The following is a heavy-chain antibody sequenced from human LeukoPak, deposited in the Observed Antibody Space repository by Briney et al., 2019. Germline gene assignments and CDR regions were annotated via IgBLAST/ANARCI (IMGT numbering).Heavy chain of an antibody. D-gene: IGHD2-2*01. J-gene: IGHJ6*03. CDR3: ARDSDTTSWYYMDV. V-gene: IGHV4-61*02. Sequence: SETLSLTCTVSGGSISSGSYYWSWIRQPAGKGLEWIGRIYTSGSTNYNPSLKSRVTISVDTSKNQFSLKLSSVTAADTAVYYCARDSDTTSWYYMDVWGKGTTVTVSS. CDR2: IYTSGST. CDR1: GGSISSGSYY.